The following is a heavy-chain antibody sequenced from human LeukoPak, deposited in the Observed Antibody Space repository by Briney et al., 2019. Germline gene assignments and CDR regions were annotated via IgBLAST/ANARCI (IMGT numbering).Heavy chain of an antibody. D-gene: IGHD4-23*01. CDR2: TSGSGGNT. CDR1: GFTFSSYA. CDR3: ARDYSDYGGVSAELFSI. Sequence: GGSLRLSCAASGFTFSSYAMSWVRQAPGKGLEWVSATSGSGGNTYYADSVKGRFTISRDNSKNTVYLQMKSLRAEDTAVYYCARDYSDYGGVSAELFSIWGQGTMVTVSS. J-gene: IGHJ3*02. V-gene: IGHV3-23*01.